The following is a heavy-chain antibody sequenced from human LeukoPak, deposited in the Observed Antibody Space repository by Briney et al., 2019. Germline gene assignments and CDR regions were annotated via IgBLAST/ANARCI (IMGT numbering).Heavy chain of an antibody. CDR3: TTESIAARFECWFDP. Sequence: GGSLRLSCTASGFTFGDYAMSWVRQAPGKGLEWVGFIRSKAYGGTTEYAASVKGRFTISRDDSKSIAYLQMNSLKTEDTAVYYCTTESIAARFECWFDPWGQGTLVTVSS. V-gene: IGHV3-49*04. CDR2: IRSKAYGGTT. J-gene: IGHJ5*02. D-gene: IGHD6-6*01. CDR1: GFTFGDYA.